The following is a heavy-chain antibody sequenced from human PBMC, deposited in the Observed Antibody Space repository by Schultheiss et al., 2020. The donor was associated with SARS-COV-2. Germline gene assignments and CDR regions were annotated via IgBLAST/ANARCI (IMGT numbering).Heavy chain of an antibody. CDR2: IWYDGSNN. V-gene: IGHV3-33*03. J-gene: IGHJ4*02. Sequence: GGSLRLSCAASGFTFSSYGMHWVRQAPGKGLEWVAVIWYDGSNNFYADSVKGRFTISRDNAKNSLYLQMNSLRAEDTAVYYCAKDRYCRGGTCLRSYFDNWGQGTRVTVSS. CDR3: AKDRYCRGGTCLRSYFDN. CDR1: GFTFSSYG. D-gene: IGHD2-15*01.